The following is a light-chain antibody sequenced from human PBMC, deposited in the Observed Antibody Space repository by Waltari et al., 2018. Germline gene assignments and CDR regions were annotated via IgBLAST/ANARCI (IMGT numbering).Light chain of an antibody. CDR1: QSIRYY. CDR2: KAS. J-gene: IGKJ1*01. CDR3: QKYNTYSRT. V-gene: IGKV1-5*03. Sequence: DIQMTPSPPTLSASVGDRVTITCRASQSIRYYFALFQQQPGKAPKVLIYKASTLQGGVPSRFSGSGSGTDFTLTISSLQPDDFATYYCQKYNTYSRTFGQGTKVEI.